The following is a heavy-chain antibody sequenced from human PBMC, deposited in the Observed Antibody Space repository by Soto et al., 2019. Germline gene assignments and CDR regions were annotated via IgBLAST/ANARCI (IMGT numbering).Heavy chain of an antibody. CDR3: ARQGSNGAYYYYGMDV. Sequence: LGESLKISCKGSGYRFSSYWIAWVRQMPGKGLEWMGIIYPGDSDTRYSPSFQGQVTFSVDKSNNTAYLQWSSLKASDTAMYYCARQGSNGAYYYYGMDVWGQGTEVTVS. J-gene: IGHJ6*02. CDR1: GYRFSSYW. V-gene: IGHV5-51*01. CDR2: IYPGDSDT. D-gene: IGHD2-8*01.